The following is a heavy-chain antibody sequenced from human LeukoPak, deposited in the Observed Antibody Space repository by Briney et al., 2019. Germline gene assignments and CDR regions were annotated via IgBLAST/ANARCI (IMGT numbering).Heavy chain of an antibody. D-gene: IGHD2/OR15-2a*01. CDR3: ARVEYGWFDP. CDR1: GGSFSGYY. Sequence: SETLSLTCAVYGGSFSGYYWSWIRQPPGRGLEWIGEINHSGSTNYNPSLKSRVTISVDTSKNQFSLKLSSVTAADTAVYYCARVEYGWFDPWGQGTLVTVSS. CDR2: INHSGST. V-gene: IGHV4-34*01. J-gene: IGHJ5*02.